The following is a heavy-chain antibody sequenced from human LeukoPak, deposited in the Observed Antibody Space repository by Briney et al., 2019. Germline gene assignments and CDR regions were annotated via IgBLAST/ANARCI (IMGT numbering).Heavy chain of an antibody. CDR2: ISGSGGST. Sequence: GGSLRLSCAASGFTFSSYAMSWVRQAPGKGLEWVSAISGSGGSTYYADSVKGRFTISRVNSKNTLYLQMNSLRAEDPAVYYCAKDLGDWYFDLWGRGTLVTVSS. J-gene: IGHJ2*01. CDR1: GFTFSSYA. V-gene: IGHV3-23*01. CDR3: AKDLGDWYFDL.